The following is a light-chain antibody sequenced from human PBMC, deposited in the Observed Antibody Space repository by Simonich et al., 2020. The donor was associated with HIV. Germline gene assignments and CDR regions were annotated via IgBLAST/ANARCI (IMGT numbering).Light chain of an antibody. V-gene: IGKV1-39*01. CDR1: QSISNY. CDR3: QQLNSFT. CDR2: GAS. J-gene: IGKJ3*01. Sequence: DIQMTQSPSSLSASVRDRVTITCRASQSISNYLNWYQQKPGKAPKLLIYGASSLQSGVPSRFSGSGSGTDFTITISSLQPEDFATYYCQQLNSFTFGPGTKVDIK.